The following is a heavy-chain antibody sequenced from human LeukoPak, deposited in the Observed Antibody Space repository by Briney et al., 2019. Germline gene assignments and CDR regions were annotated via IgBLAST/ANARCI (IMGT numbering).Heavy chain of an antibody. V-gene: IGHV3-64D*09. Sequence: TGGSLRLSCSASGFTFSSYAMHWVRQAPGKGLEYVSAISSNGGSTYYADSVKGRFTISRDNSKNTVYLQMSSLRAEDTAVYYCARTHGGAGSPNNFDYWGQGTLVTVSS. CDR3: ARTHGGAGSPNNFDY. CDR1: GFTFSSYA. J-gene: IGHJ4*02. CDR2: ISSNGGST. D-gene: IGHD3-10*01.